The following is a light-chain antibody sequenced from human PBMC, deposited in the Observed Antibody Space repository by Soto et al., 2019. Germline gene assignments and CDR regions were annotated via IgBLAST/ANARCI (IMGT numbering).Light chain of an antibody. CDR2: EAS. V-gene: IGKV3-11*01. J-gene: IGKJ4*01. CDR3: QQRSDWPLT. Sequence: EIVLTQSPATLSLSPGERATLSCRASQSVRSYLAWYQQKPGQAPRLLIYEASNRATGIPSRFSGSGSGTDFTLTISSLEPEDFAVYYCQQRSDWPLTFGGGTTVELK. CDR1: QSVRSY.